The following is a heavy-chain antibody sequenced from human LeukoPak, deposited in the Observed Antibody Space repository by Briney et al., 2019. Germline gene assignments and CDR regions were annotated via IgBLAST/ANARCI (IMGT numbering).Heavy chain of an antibody. CDR2: ISSNGGST. CDR1: GFTFSSYA. J-gene: IGHJ4*02. V-gene: IGHV3-64*01. D-gene: IGHD3-3*01. Sequence: PGGSLRLSCAASGFTFSSYAMHWVRQAPGKGLEYVSAISSNGGSTYYANSVKGRFTISRDNSKNTLYLQMGSLRAEDMAVYYCARGAGFWSGYYTNAPFDYWGQGTLVTVSS. CDR3: ARGAGFWSGYYTNAPFDY.